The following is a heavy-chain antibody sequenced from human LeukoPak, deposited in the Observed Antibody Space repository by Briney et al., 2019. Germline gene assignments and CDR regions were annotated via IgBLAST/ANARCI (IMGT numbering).Heavy chain of an antibody. CDR1: GGSISSGGYY. J-gene: IGHJ4*02. Sequence: SETLSLTCTVSGGSISSGGYYWSWIRQPPGKGLEWIGYIYHSGSTYYIPSLKSRVTISVDRSKNQFSLKLSSVTAADTAVYYCARAAAPIYFFDYWGQGTLATVSS. CDR2: IYHSGST. D-gene: IGHD6-13*01. V-gene: IGHV4-30-2*01. CDR3: ARAAAPIYFFDY.